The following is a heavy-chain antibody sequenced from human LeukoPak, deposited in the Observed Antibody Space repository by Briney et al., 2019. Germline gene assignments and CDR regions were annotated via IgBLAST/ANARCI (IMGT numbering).Heavy chain of an antibody. D-gene: IGHD6-13*01. CDR3: ARFAQNFSAAGNPFDY. J-gene: IGHJ4*02. Sequence: PSETLSLTCTVSGVSINSDAYFWSWIRQPPGKGLEWIGYIYHSGNTYYNPSLKSRVIISLDTSKNQFSLKLSSVTAADTAVYYCARFAQNFSAAGNPFDYWGQGILVTVSS. CDR2: IYHSGNT. V-gene: IGHV4-30-2*01. CDR1: GVSINSDAYF.